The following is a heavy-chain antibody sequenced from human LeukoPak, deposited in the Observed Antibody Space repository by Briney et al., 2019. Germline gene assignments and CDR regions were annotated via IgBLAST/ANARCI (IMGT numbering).Heavy chain of an antibody. V-gene: IGHV3-21*01. J-gene: IGHJ4*02. Sequence: PGGSLRLSCAASGFSFSDYSMNWVRQAPGKGLEWVSFISSYSTYIYYADSLKGRFTISRDNAKNSLYLQMNSLRAEDTAVYYCARDSFAGYDSSGYSSYDYWGQGALVTVSS. CDR3: ARDSFAGYDSSGYSSYDY. D-gene: IGHD3-22*01. CDR1: GFSFSDYS. CDR2: ISSYSTYI.